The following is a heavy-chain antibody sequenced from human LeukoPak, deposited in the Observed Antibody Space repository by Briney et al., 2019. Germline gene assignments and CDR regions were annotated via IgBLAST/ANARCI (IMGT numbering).Heavy chain of an antibody. D-gene: IGHD6-13*01. J-gene: IGHJ4*02. CDR3: ARDWYSSSWDFDY. Sequence: ASVKVSCKASGYTFTGYYMHWVRQAPGQGLEWMGRINPNSGCTNYAQKFQGRVTMTRDTSISTAYIELSRLRSDDTAVYYCARDWYSSSWDFDYWGQGTLVTVSS. V-gene: IGHV1-2*06. CDR1: GYTFTGYY. CDR2: INPNSGCT.